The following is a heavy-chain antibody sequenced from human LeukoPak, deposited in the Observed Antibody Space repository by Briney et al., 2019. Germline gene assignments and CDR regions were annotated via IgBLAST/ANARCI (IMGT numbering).Heavy chain of an antibody. CDR3: AKVSKSSYGSGNRYFDY. D-gene: IGHD3-10*01. CDR2: ISGSGGST. V-gene: IGHV3-23*01. CDR1: GFTFSSYA. J-gene: IGHJ4*02. Sequence: GGSLRLSCAASGFTFSSYAMSWVRQAPGKGLEWVSAISGSGGSTYYADSVKGRLTISRDNSKNTLYLQMNSLRAEDTAVYYCAKVSKSSYGSGNRYFDYWGQGTLVTVSS.